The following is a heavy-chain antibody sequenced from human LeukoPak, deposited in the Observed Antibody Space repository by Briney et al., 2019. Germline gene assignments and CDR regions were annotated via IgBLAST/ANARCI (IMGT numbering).Heavy chain of an antibody. D-gene: IGHD1-26*01. V-gene: IGHV1-46*01. Sequence: GASVKVSCKASGYTFTSYYIHWVRQAPGPGLEWMGIVNPSGGATSYAQEFQGRVTMTRDTSTATVYMELSSLRSEDTAVYYCARDVGATYHFDYWGQGTVVTVSS. J-gene: IGHJ4*02. CDR3: ARDVGATYHFDY. CDR2: VNPSGGAT. CDR1: GYTFTSYY.